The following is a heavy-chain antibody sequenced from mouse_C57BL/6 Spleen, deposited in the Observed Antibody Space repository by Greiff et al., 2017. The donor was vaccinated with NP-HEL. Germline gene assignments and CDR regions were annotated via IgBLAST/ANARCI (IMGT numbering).Heavy chain of an antibody. D-gene: IGHD1-1*01. J-gene: IGHJ1*03. Sequence: EVKLMESGGGLVKPGGSLKLSCAASGFTFSSYAMSWVRQTPEKRLEWVATISDGGSYTYYPDNVKGRFTISRDNAKNNLYLQMSHLKSEDTAMYYCARDRGYYGSSGYFDVWGTGTTVTVSS. CDR3: ARDRGYYGSSGYFDV. CDR1: GFTFSSYA. CDR2: ISDGGSYT. V-gene: IGHV5-4*01.